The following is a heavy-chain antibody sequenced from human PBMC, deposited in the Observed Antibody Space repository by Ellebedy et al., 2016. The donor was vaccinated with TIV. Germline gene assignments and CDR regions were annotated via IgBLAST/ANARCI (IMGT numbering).Heavy chain of an antibody. D-gene: IGHD3-22*01. CDR3: ARFYGRRCYYGDLEH. V-gene: IGHV1-18*01. CDR2: ITAHNGDR. J-gene: IGHJ4*02. Sequence: ASVKVSXXASGYIFITYGIGWVRQAPGQGLEWMGWITAHNGDRVYAQSLQGRVTMTTDTATSTAYMELNSLRSDDTAVYYCARFYGRRCYYGDLEHWGQGTEVTVSS. CDR1: GYIFITYG.